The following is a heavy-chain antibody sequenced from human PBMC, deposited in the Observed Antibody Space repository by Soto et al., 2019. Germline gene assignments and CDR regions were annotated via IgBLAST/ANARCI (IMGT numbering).Heavy chain of an antibody. CDR2: ISSSSSYI. CDR3: ARDGQLVTPPLRGEDDSSGMDV. V-gene: IGHV3-21*01. CDR1: GFTFSSYS. D-gene: IGHD6-6*01. Sequence: GGSLRLSCAASGFTFSSYSMNWVRQAPGKGLEWVSSISSSSSYIYYADSVKGRFTISRDNAKNSLYLQMNSLRAEDTAVYYCARDGQLVTPPLRGEDDSSGMDVWGQGTTLTVSS. J-gene: IGHJ6*02.